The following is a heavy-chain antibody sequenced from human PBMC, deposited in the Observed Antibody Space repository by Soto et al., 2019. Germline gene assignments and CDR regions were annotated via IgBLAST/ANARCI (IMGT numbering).Heavy chain of an antibody. Sequence: GGSLRLSCTASGFTFGNYAINWVRRAPGKGLEWVGLIRNQTYSGATEYAASMKGRFTISRDDSKNIAYLQMNSLKTEDSAVYYCTRAESPNIAYFFDYWGQGTLVTVPQ. CDR3: TRAESPNIAYFFDY. V-gene: IGHV3-49*04. CDR1: GFTFGNYA. J-gene: IGHJ4*02. CDR2: IRNQTYSGAT.